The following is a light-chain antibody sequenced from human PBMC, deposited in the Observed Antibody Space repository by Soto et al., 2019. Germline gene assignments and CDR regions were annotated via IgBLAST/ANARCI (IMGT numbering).Light chain of an antibody. V-gene: IGKV3-11*01. Sequence: EIVLTQSPATLSLSPGERAALSCRASQNIDRFLAWYQHKPGQAPRLLIYDAFNRATGIPDRFSGSVSGTDFTLTISSLEPEDSAVYYCQQRYNWPPLTFGGGTKVEIK. CDR1: QNIDRF. CDR2: DAF. CDR3: QQRYNWPPLT. J-gene: IGKJ4*01.